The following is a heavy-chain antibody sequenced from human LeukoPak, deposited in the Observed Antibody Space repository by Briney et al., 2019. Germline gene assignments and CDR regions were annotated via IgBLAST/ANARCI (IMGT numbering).Heavy chain of an antibody. Sequence: SETLSLTCTVSGGSISSYYWSWIRQPPGKGLEWIGYIYYSGSTNYNPSLKSRVTISVDPSKNQFSLKLSSVTAADTAVYYCARATAMAPFDIWGQGTMVTVSS. CDR2: IYYSGST. D-gene: IGHD5-18*01. V-gene: IGHV4-59*01. CDR3: ARATAMAPFDI. J-gene: IGHJ3*02. CDR1: GGSISSYY.